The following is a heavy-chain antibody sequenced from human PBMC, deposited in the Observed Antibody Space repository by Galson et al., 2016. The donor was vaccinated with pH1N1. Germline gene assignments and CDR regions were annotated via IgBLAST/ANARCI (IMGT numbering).Heavy chain of an antibody. CDR3: VKANGAGSYGDY. V-gene: IGHV3-21*04. D-gene: IGHD3-10*01. Sequence: SLRLSCAASGFPFGTYRMVWVRQAPGKGLECVSSISSSGNYIHYADSVRGRFTIPRDNARNSLYLQMNSLRTEDTAFYYCVKANGAGSYGDYWGQGTLVTVSS. J-gene: IGHJ4*02. CDR2: ISSSGNYI. CDR1: GFPFGTYR.